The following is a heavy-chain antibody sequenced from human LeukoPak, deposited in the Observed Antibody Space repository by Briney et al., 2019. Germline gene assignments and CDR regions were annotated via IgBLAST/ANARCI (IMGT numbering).Heavy chain of an antibody. CDR2: ISGSGFNT. D-gene: IGHD5-12*01. CDR3: AKASESGYARRGWFDP. J-gene: IGHJ5*02. Sequence: GGSLRLSCVVSGFTFNNYGMSCVRQAPGKGLEWVSAISGSGFNTYYADSVKGRFTISRDNSKNTLYLQMYSLRAEDTAIYYCAKASESGYARRGWFDPWGQGTLVTVSS. CDR1: GFTFNNYG. V-gene: IGHV3-23*01.